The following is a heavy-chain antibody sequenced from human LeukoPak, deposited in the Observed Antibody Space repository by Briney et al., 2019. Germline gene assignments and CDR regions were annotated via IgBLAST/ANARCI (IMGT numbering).Heavy chain of an antibody. D-gene: IGHD6-6*01. CDR2: IWYDGSNK. CDR1: GFTFSSYG. Sequence: PGRSLRLSCAASGFTFSSYGMHWVRQAPGKGLEWVAVIWYDGSNKYYADSVKGRFTISRDNSKNTLYLQMNSLRAEDTAVYYCARDYAEYSSSSWGQGTLVTVSS. CDR3: ARDYAEYSSSS. J-gene: IGHJ5*02. V-gene: IGHV3-33*01.